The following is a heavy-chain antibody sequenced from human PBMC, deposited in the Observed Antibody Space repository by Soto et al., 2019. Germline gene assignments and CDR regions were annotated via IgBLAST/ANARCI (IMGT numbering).Heavy chain of an antibody. D-gene: IGHD2-21*01. CDR3: ARNLWLNDAFDI. V-gene: IGHV4-34*01. Sequence: QVQLQQWGAGLLKPSETLSLTCAVYGGSFSGYYWSWIRQPPGKGLEWIGEINHSGSTNYNPSLTSRVTISVDTSKNQFSLKLSSVTAADTAVYYCARNLWLNDAFDIWGQGTMVTVSS. J-gene: IGHJ3*02. CDR2: INHSGST. CDR1: GGSFSGYY.